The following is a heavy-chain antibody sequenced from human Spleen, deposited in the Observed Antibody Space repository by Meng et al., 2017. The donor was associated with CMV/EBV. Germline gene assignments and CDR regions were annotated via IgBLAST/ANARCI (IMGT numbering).Heavy chain of an antibody. CDR1: GFTFRNYW. Sequence: GESLKISCAASGFTFRNYWMHWVRQVPGKALVWVSRINDDASSITYADSVKGRFTISRDNAKNTLFLQMNSLRAEDAALYYCVRVADFGDYGDFWGQGILVTVSS. J-gene: IGHJ4*02. D-gene: IGHD4-17*01. CDR3: VRVADFGDYGDF. CDR2: INDDASSI. V-gene: IGHV3-74*01.